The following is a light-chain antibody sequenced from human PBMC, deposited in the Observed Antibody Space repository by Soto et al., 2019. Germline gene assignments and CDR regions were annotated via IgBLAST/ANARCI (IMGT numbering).Light chain of an antibody. CDR2: GAS. Sequence: EVVMTQSPATLSVSPGERATLSCKASQSVSSTLAWYQQNPGQAPRLLIYGASTRAAGIPARFSGSRSGTEVTLTISSLQSEDFAVYYCQQYNAWPLTFGGGTKVEIK. CDR3: QQYNAWPLT. V-gene: IGKV3-15*01. J-gene: IGKJ4*01. CDR1: QSVSST.